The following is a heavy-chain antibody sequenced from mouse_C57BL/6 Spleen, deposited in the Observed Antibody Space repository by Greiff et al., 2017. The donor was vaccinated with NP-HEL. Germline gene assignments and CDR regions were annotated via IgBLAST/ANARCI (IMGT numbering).Heavy chain of an antibody. J-gene: IGHJ2*01. CDR1: GYTFTDYE. V-gene: IGHV1-15*01. Sequence: QVQLKQSGAELVRPGASVTLSCKASGYTFTDYEMHWVKQTPVHGLEWIGAIDPETGGTAYNQKFKGKAILTADKSSSTAYMELRSLTSEDSAVYYCTRGKIYYGNCDYFDYWGQGTTLTVSS. CDR2: IDPETGGT. CDR3: TRGKIYYGNCDYFDY. D-gene: IGHD2-1*01.